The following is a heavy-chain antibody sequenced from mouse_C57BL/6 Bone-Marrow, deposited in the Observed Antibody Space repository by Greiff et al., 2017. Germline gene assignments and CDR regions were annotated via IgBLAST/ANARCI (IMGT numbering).Heavy chain of an antibody. V-gene: IGHV14-4*01. D-gene: IGHD3-3*01. Sequence: EVQLQESGAELVRPGASVKLSCTASGFNIKDDYMHWVKQRPEQGLEWIGWIDPENGDTEYASKFQGKATITADTSSNTAYLQLSSLTSEDTAVYYCTTSLSGDVDYWGQGTTLTVSS. J-gene: IGHJ2*01. CDR3: TTSLSGDVDY. CDR1: GFNIKDDY. CDR2: IDPENGDT.